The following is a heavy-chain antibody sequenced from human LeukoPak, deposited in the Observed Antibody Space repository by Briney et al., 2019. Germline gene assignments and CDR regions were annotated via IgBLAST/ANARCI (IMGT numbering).Heavy chain of an antibody. CDR2: IFYSGST. Sequence: KPSETLSLTCSVSGGSISTNSYYWGWIRQPPGKGLEWIGSIFYSGSTYYKSSLKSRVSISIDTSKNQFSLKLSSVTAADTAVYYCARHKGSPYYDFWSGLKGTFDYWGQGTLVTVSS. CDR3: ARHKGSPYYDFWSGLKGTFDY. CDR1: GGSISTNSYY. J-gene: IGHJ4*02. D-gene: IGHD3-3*01. V-gene: IGHV4-39*01.